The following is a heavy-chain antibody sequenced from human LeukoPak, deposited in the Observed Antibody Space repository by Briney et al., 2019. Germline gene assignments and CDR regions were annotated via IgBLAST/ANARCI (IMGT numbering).Heavy chain of an antibody. CDR3: ARGLAYYYYGMDV. CDR1: GDTLTNYD. CDR2: VNLNSGNT. V-gene: IGHV1-8*01. J-gene: IGHJ6*02. Sequence: ASVKVSCKASGDTLTNYDINWVRQATGQGLEWMGWVNLNSGNTGYAQKFQGRLTMTRNTSTTTAYMELSSLRSEDTAVYYCARGLAYYYYGMDVWGQGTTVTVSS.